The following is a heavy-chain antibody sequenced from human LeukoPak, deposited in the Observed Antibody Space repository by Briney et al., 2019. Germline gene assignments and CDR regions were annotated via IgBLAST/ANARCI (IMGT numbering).Heavy chain of an antibody. CDR2: TYYRGTT. CDR1: GASISSTSYY. V-gene: IGHV4-39*07. CDR3: ARDWNRYAY. Sequence: SETLSLTCTVSGASISSTSYYWGWIRQPPGKGLEWIGSTYYRGTTYYNPSLKSRVTISVDTSKNQFSLKLSSVTAADTAVYYCARDWNRYAYWGQRTLVTVSS. J-gene: IGHJ4*02. D-gene: IGHD1-1*01.